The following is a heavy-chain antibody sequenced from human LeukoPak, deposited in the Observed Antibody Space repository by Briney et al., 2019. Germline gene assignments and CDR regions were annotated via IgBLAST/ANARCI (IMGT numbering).Heavy chain of an antibody. J-gene: IGHJ4*02. CDR2: IMDSGGST. V-gene: IGHV3-23*01. CDR3: AAVVGAPDY. D-gene: IGHD1-26*01. CDR1: GFTFSRYA. Sequence: GGSLRLSCAASGFTFSRYAMSWVRQAPGKGLEWVSAIMDSGGSTFYADSVKGRFTISRDNSKNTLYLQMNSLRAEDTAVYYCAAVVGAPDYWGQGTLVTVSS.